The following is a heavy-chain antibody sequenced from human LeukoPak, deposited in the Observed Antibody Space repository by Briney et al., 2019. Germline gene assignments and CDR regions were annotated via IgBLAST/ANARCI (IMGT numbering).Heavy chain of an antibody. J-gene: IGHJ4*02. V-gene: IGHV3-53*01. CDR2: IYSVSST. Sequence: GGSLRLSCAASGLTVNSNYMSWVRQAPGMGLEWVSVIYSVSSTYYADSVRGRFTISRDNSKNTLHLQVNSLRAEDTAIYYCARGEDYGDYFDYWGQGTLVTVSS. CDR1: GLTVNSNY. D-gene: IGHD4-17*01. CDR3: ARGEDYGDYFDY.